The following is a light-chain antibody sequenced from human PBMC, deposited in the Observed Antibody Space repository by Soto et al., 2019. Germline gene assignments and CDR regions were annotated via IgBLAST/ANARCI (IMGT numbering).Light chain of an antibody. CDR1: QSININ. CDR3: QQYDNWPIT. Sequence: EIGMTQSPATLSVSPGERATLSCRASQSININLSWYQQKSGQAPRLLIYGASTRATGLPARFSGSGSGTEFTLIISSLQSGDSAVYYCQQYDNWPITFGQGTRLEIK. J-gene: IGKJ5*01. CDR2: GAS. V-gene: IGKV3-15*01.